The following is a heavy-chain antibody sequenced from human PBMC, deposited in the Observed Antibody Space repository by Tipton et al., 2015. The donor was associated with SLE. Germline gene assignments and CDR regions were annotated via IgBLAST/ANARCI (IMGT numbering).Heavy chain of an antibody. J-gene: IGHJ5*02. CDR1: GGYISSSSYY. Sequence: TLSLTCTVSGGYISSSSYYWGWIRQPPGKGLEWIGSIYYTGSTYYNPSLKSRVTISVDTSRNQFSLKLSYVTAADTAVYYCARAGNDDTSVYYYRFRFDPWGQGTLVTVAS. D-gene: IGHD3-22*01. CDR2: IYYTGST. CDR3: ARAGNDDTSVYYYRFRFDP. V-gene: IGHV4-39*07.